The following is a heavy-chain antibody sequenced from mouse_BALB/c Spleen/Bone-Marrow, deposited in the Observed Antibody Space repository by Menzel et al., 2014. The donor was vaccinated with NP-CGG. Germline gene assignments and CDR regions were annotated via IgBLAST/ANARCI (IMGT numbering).Heavy chain of an antibody. D-gene: IGHD1-1*01. Sequence: EVKLVESGPDLVKPFQSLSLTCTVTGYSITSGYGWHWVRQFPGNKLEWMGYIHYSGYTDYNPSLKSRISITRDTSKNQFFLQLNSVTTEDTATYYCVRETPVVADFDYWGQGTTLTVSS. J-gene: IGHJ2*01. CDR3: VRETPVVADFDY. CDR2: IHYSGYT. CDR1: GYSITSGYG. V-gene: IGHV3-1*02.